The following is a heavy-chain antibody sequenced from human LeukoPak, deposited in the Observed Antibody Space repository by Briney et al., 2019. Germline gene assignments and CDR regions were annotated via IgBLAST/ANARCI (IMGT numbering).Heavy chain of an antibody. J-gene: IGHJ4*02. Sequence: SETLSLTCAVYGGSFSGYYWSWIRQPPGKGPEWIGEINHSGSTNYNPSLKSRVTISVDTSKNQFSLKLSSVTAADTAVYYCARVDYYDSSGGSDYWGQGTLVTVSS. CDR3: ARVDYYDSSGGSDY. V-gene: IGHV4-34*01. CDR2: INHSGST. D-gene: IGHD3-22*01. CDR1: GGSFSGYY.